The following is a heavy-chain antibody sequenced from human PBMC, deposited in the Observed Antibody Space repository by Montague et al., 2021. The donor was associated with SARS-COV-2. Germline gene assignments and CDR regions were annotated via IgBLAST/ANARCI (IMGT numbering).Heavy chain of an antibody. CDR2: IHHGGST. V-gene: IGHV4-34*01. J-gene: IGHJ6*03. CDR1: GGSFSTYS. D-gene: IGHD3-10*01. CDR3: ARLGDGVVPSPILGVGPYYSYYYMDV. Sequence: SETLSLTCAAHGGSFSTYSWNWIRQPPGKGLEWIGEIHHGGSTNYNPSLKSRVTISADTSKNPLSLKLTSVAAADTAVYYCARLGDGVVPSPILGVGPYYSYYYMDVWGKGTTVTVSS.